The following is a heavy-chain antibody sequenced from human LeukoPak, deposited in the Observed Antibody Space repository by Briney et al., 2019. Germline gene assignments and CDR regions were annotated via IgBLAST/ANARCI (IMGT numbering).Heavy chain of an antibody. V-gene: IGHV3-23*01. CDR1: GFTFSSYS. J-gene: IGHJ4*02. Sequence: GGSLRLSCAASGFTFSSYSMNWVRQAPGKGPECVSVMSVNGGNTFYADSVKGRFTISRDNSKNTLYLQMNTLRAEDTAVYYCAKAGRNTVITYYFDYWGQGTLVTVSS. CDR3: AKAGRNTVITYYFDY. CDR2: MSVNGGNT. D-gene: IGHD3-22*01.